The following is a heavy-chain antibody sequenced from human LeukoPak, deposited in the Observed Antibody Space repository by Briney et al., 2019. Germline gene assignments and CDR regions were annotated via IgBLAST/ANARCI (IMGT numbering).Heavy chain of an antibody. CDR3: ATAGDSSGYYYY. D-gene: IGHD3-22*01. CDR2: FDPEDGGT. Sequence: ASVKVSCKVSGYTLTELSMHWVRQAPGKGLEWMGGFDPEDGGTIYAQKFQGRVTMTEDTSTDTAYMELSSLRSEDTAVYYCATAGDSSGYYYYWGQGTLVTVSS. V-gene: IGHV1-24*01. CDR1: GYTLTELS. J-gene: IGHJ4*02.